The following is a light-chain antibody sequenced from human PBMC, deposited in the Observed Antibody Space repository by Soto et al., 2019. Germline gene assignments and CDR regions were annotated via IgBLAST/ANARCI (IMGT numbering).Light chain of an antibody. V-gene: IGKV3-15*01. Sequence: EIVMTQSPATLSVSPGERATLSCRASQSVGSYLAWYQQKPGQAPRLLIHGASTRATGIPARFSGSGSGTEFTLTISSLQSEDFAVQYCQQHNNWPLTFGGGTKVEIK. J-gene: IGKJ4*01. CDR3: QQHNNWPLT. CDR1: QSVGSY. CDR2: GAS.